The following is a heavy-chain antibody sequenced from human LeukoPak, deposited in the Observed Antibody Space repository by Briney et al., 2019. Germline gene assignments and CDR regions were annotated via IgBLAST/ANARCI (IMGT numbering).Heavy chain of an antibody. D-gene: IGHD3-22*01. Sequence: SETLSLTCAVYGGSFSGYYWSWIRQPPGKGLEWIGEINHSGSTNYNPSLKSRVTISVDTSKNQFSLRLSSVTAANTAVYYCARDPSGYFNYWGQGTLATVSS. V-gene: IGHV4-34*01. CDR2: INHSGST. J-gene: IGHJ4*02. CDR3: ARDPSGYFNY. CDR1: GGSFSGYY.